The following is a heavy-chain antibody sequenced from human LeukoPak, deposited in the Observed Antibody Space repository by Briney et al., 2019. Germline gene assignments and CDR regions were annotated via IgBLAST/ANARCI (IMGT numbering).Heavy chain of an antibody. Sequence: SETLSLTCTVSGGSISSYYWSWIRQPPGKGLEWIGYIYTSGSTNYNPSLKSRVTISVDTSKNQFSLKLSSVTAADTAVYYCASTAYYPTRFDYWGQGALVTVSS. CDR2: IYTSGST. J-gene: IGHJ4*02. CDR1: GGSISSYY. V-gene: IGHV4-4*09. CDR3: ASTAYYPTRFDY. D-gene: IGHD3-10*01.